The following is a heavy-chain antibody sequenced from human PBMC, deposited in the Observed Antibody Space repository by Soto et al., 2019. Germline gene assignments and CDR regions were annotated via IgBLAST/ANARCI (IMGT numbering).Heavy chain of an antibody. CDR1: GYIFTNYG. CDR3: AREEGIGATLLLYDSDI. CDR2: ISPNNGDT. J-gene: IGHJ3*02. Sequence: QVQLVQSGAEVKKPGASVKVSCKASGYIFTNYGLSWVRQAPGQGLEWMGWISPNNGDTNYAQKLQGRVTMTTDTSTGTVYMELRSLRSYDTAVYYCAREEGIGATLLLYDSDIWGQGTMVTVSS. D-gene: IGHD2-21*02. V-gene: IGHV1-18*01.